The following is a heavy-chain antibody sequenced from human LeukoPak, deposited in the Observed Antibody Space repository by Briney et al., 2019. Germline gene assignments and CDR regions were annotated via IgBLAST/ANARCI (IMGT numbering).Heavy chain of an antibody. CDR2: INQDGSEK. D-gene: IGHD2-2*01. V-gene: IGHV3-7*01. J-gene: IGHJ4*02. Sequence: GGSLRLSCAASGFTFNIYWMSWVRQTPGKGLEWVANINQDGSEKYYVDSVKGRFTISRDNARNSLYLQMNSLRTEDTSVYYCAPHCSSASCPDYWGQGTLVTVSS. CDR3: APHCSSASCPDY. CDR1: GFTFNIYW.